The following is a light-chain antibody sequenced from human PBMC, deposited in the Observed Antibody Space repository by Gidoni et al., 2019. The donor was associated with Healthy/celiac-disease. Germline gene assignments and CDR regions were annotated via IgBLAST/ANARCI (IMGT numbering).Light chain of an antibody. CDR2: AAS. J-gene: IGKJ4*01. CDR3: QQRYSTPRLLT. Sequence: DIQRTQSPSSLSASVGDRVTITCLASQSISSYLNWYQQKPGKAPKLLIHAASSLQSGVPSRFSGSGSGTDFTLTISSLQPEDFATYYCQQRYSTPRLLTFGGGTKVEIK. CDR1: QSISSY. V-gene: IGKV1-39*01.